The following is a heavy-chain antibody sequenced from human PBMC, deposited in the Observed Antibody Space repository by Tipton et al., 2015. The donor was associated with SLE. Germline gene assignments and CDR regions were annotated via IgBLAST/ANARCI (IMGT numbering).Heavy chain of an antibody. J-gene: IGHJ6*03. CDR1: GGSISSGSYF. Sequence: TLSLTCTVSGGSISSGSYFWSWFRQPAGKGLEWIGHIYTSGSTNYNPSLKSRVTISVGTSKNQFSLKLSSVTAADTAVYYCARVDYYYYYMDVWGKGTTVTVSS. CDR2: IYTSGST. CDR3: ARVDYYYYYMDV. V-gene: IGHV4-61*09.